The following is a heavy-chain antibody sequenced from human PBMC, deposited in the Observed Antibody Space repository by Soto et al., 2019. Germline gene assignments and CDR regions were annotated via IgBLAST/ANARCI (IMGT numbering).Heavy chain of an antibody. CDR3: AKPYCGGDCYPPAHFDY. CDR1: GFTFSSYA. D-gene: IGHD2-21*02. Sequence: PGGSLRLSCAASGFTFSSYAMSWVRQDPGKGLEWVSAISGSGGSTYYADSVKGRFTISRDNSKNTLYLQMNSLRAEDTAVYYCAKPYCGGDCYPPAHFDYWGQGTRVTVS. V-gene: IGHV3-23*01. CDR2: ISGSGGST. J-gene: IGHJ4*02.